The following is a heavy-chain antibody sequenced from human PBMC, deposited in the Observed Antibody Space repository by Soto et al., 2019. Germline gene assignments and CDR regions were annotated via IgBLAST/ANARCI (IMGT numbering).Heavy chain of an antibody. CDR1: GYTFTSDG. CDR2: ISAYNGNT. Sequence: ASVNVSCTASGYTFTSDGISWVRQAPGQGLEWMGWISAYNGNTNYAQKLQGRVTMTTDTSTSTAYMELRSLRSDDTAVYYCARVPPRDSSGYYYNYWGQGTLVTVSS. V-gene: IGHV1-18*01. J-gene: IGHJ4*02. D-gene: IGHD3-22*01. CDR3: ARVPPRDSSGYYYNY.